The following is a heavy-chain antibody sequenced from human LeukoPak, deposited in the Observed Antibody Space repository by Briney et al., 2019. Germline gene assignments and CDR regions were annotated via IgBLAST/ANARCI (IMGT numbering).Heavy chain of an antibody. CDR2: IYTSGST. V-gene: IGHV4-59*10. D-gene: IGHD3-16*01. J-gene: IGHJ4*02. CDR3: AMQRAYYDYVWGSYYFDY. Sequence: PSETLSLTCAVYGGSFSGYYWSWIRQPPGKGLEWIGRIYTSGSTNYNPSLKSRVTISVDTSKNQFSLKLSSVTAADTAVYYCAMQRAYYDYVWGSYYFDYWGQGTLVTVSS. CDR1: GGSFSGYY.